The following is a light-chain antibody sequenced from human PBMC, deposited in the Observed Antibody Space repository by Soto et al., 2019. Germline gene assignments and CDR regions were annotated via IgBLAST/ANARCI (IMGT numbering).Light chain of an antibody. Sequence: ESVLTQSPATLSLSPGERATLSCRASQSVRRSLAWYQQHPGQAPRLLIYDASNRATGIPARFSGSGSGTDFTLTISSLKAKDFAVYYCQQRSNWPGTFGQGTKVDIK. CDR2: DAS. CDR3: QQRSNWPGT. V-gene: IGKV3-11*01. CDR1: QSVRRS. J-gene: IGKJ1*01.